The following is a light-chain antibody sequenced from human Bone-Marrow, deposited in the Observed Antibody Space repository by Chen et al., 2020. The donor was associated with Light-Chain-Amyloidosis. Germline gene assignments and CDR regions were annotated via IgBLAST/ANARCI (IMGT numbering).Light chain of an antibody. V-gene: IGKV4-1*01. CDR2: RAS. J-gene: IGKJ1*01. CDR3: QQYHSWKT. CDR1: QSVFSSSDNKNS. Sequence: DIVLTQSPDSLAVSLGERATINCKSSQSVFSSSDNKNSLAWYQQKPGQPPKLLISRASTRESGVPDRFSDSGTGTDFTLTISSLQAEDVAVYYCQQYHSWKTFGQGTKVEIK.